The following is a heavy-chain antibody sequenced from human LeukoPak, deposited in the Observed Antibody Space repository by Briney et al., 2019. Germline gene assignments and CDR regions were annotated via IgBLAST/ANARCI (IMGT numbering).Heavy chain of an antibody. D-gene: IGHD4-17*01. CDR2: IYSGGST. Sequence: GGSLRLSCAASGFTFSSYSMNWVRQAPGKGLEWVSVIYSGGSTYYADSVKGRFTISRDNSKNTLYLQMNSLRAEDTAVYYCARDRGLLGGPRYYFDYWGQGTLVTVSS. CDR3: ARDRGLLGGPRYYFDY. CDR1: GFTFSSYS. J-gene: IGHJ4*02. V-gene: IGHV3-53*01.